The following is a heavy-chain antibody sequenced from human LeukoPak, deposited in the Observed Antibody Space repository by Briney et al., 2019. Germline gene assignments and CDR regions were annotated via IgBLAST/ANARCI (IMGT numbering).Heavy chain of an antibody. V-gene: IGHV3-30*18. CDR2: ISYDGSNK. CDR1: GFTFSSYG. CDR3: AKGAPYYYDSSGYYRNFDY. Sequence: GGSLRLSCAASGFTFSSYGMHWVRQAPGKGLEWVAGISYDGSNKYYADSVKGRFTISRDNSKNTLYLQMNSLRAEDTAVYYCAKGAPYYYDSSGYYRNFDYWGQGTLVTVSS. D-gene: IGHD3-22*01. J-gene: IGHJ4*02.